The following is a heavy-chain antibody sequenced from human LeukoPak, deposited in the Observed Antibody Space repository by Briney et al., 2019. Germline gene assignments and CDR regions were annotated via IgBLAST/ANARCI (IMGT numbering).Heavy chain of an antibody. CDR3: AKDSDRYSSSCFDY. CDR1: GFTSSSYA. V-gene: IGHV3-23*01. D-gene: IGHD6-13*01. Sequence: GGSLRLSCAASGFTSSSYAMSWVRQAPGKGLEWVSAISGSGGSTYYADSVKGRFTISRDNSKNTLYLQMNSLRAEDTAVYYCAKDSDRYSSSCFDYWGQGTLVTVSS. J-gene: IGHJ4*02. CDR2: ISGSGGST.